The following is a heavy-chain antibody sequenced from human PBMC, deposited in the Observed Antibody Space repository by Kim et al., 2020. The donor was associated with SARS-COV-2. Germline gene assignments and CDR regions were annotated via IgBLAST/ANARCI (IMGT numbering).Heavy chain of an antibody. CDR3: AKDRVLIAAPATAGMDV. V-gene: IGHV3-30*18. CDR1: GFSFRPYG. D-gene: IGHD6-25*01. CDR2: LSFDGNKT. J-gene: IGHJ6*01. Sequence: GGSLRLSCEASGFSFRPYGMHWVRHAPGKGLEWVAFLSFDGNKTYYADSVNGRLTVSRDTSKNTLYLQMNSLRPEDTSLFYCAKDRVLIAAPATAGMDV.